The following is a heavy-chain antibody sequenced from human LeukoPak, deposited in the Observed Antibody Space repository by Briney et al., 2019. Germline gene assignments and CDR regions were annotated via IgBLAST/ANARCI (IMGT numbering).Heavy chain of an antibody. CDR2: IGHSGDT. CDR1: GGSFSGYY. D-gene: IGHD1-7*01. J-gene: IGHJ4*02. CDR3: ARGHLRTGTREFDS. Sequence: SETLSLTCAVYGGSFSGYYWSWIRQPPGKGLEWIGEIGHSGDTKYNASLKSRVSLSVDPSKNQISLKMNFVTAADTALYYCARGHLRTGTREFDSWGQGTLVTVSS. V-gene: IGHV4-34*01.